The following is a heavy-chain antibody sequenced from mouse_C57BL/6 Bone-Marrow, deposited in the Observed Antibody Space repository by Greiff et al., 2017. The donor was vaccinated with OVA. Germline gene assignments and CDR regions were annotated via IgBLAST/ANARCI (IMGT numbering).Heavy chain of an antibody. D-gene: IGHD1-1*01. V-gene: IGHV1-76*01. CDR2: IYPGSGNT. CDR3: ARTIPHYYGSSYYAMDY. J-gene: IGHJ4*01. CDR1: GYTFTDYY. Sequence: QVQLQQSGAELVRPGASVKLSCKASGYTFTDYYINWVKQRPGQGLEWIARIYPGSGNTYYNEKFKGKATLTAEKSSSTAYMQLSSLTSEDSAVYFCARTIPHYYGSSYYAMDYWGQGTSVTVSS.